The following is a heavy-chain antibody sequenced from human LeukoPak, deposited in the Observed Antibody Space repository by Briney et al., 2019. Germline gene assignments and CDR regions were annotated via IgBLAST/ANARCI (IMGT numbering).Heavy chain of an antibody. V-gene: IGHV4-59*01. CDR2: MYKTGPT. CDR1: GVPIGSYS. CDR3: ARFTAFNYYYAMDV. D-gene: IGHD3-3*02. Sequence: SETLSLTCTVSGVPIGSYSWSWVRQSPGKGLEWIASMYKTGPTKYNPSLKSRVTISPGASNQQGWSLRLSSVTAADTAVYFCARFTAFNYYYAMDVWGQGTTVIV. J-gene: IGHJ6*01.